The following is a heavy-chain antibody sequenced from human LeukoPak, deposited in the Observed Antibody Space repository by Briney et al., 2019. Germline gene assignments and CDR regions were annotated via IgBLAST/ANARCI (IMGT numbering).Heavy chain of an antibody. Sequence: PGGSLRLSCAASGFSFRTYEMNWVRQAPGKGLEWISYIGSSGSLTYYADSVKGRFTISRDNPKNTLSLQMNSLRAEDTAVYYCAKGAIVVVSAVRDDYFDYWGQGTLLTVSS. CDR3: AKGAIVVVSAVRDDYFDY. CDR2: IGSSGSLT. CDR1: GFSFRTYE. V-gene: IGHV3-48*03. J-gene: IGHJ4*02. D-gene: IGHD2-2*01.